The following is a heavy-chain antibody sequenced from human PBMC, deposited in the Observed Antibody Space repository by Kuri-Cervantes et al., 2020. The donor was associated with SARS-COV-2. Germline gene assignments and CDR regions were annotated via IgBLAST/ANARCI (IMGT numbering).Heavy chain of an antibody. CDR1: GYTFTGYY. CDR3: ARLVPAAILSFYYYGMDV. V-gene: IGHV1-2*02. J-gene: IGHJ6*02. CDR2: INPNSGGT. Sequence: ASVKVSCKASGYTFTGYYMHWVRQAPGQGLEWMGWINPNSGGTNYAQKFQGRVTMTRDTSISTAYMKLSRLRSDDTAVYYCARLVPAAILSFYYYGMDVWGQGPRSPSP. D-gene: IGHD2-2*01.